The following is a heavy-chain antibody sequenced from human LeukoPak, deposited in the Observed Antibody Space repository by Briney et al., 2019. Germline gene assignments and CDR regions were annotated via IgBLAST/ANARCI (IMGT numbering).Heavy chain of an antibody. CDR1: GFTFSSYS. Sequence: PGGSLRLSCAASGFTFSSYSMNWVRQAPGKGLEWVSSISSSSSYIYYADSVKGRFTISRDNAKNSLYLQMNSLRAEDTAVYYCATRGSIFSSTSCYTPRGFQHWGQGTLVTVSS. CDR2: ISSSSSYI. CDR3: ATRGSIFSSTSCYTPRGFQH. J-gene: IGHJ1*01. V-gene: IGHV3-21*01. D-gene: IGHD2-2*02.